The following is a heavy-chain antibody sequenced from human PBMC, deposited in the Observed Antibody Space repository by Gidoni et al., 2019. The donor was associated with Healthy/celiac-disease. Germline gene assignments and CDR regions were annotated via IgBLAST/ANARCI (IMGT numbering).Heavy chain of an antibody. CDR1: GFPFSSYA. J-gene: IGHJ4*02. CDR2: ISGRGGST. V-gene: IGHV3-23*01. CDR3: AKEIAVAGRRLPGSSDY. Sequence: EVQLLESGGGLVQPGGSLRLSCAASGFPFSSYAMSWVRQAPGKGLEWVSAISGRGGSTYYADSVKGRFTISRDNSKNTLYLQMNSLRAEDTAVYYCAKEIAVAGRRLPGSSDYWGQGTLVTVSS. D-gene: IGHD6-19*01.